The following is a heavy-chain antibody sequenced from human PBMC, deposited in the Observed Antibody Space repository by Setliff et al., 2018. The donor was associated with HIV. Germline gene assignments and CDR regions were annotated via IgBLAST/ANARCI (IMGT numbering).Heavy chain of an antibody. CDR1: GDSISSGSHY. J-gene: IGHJ4*02. D-gene: IGHD1-1*01. CDR2: LYTGGNA. CDR3: ARERLSRLGFDY. V-gene: IGHV4-61*09. Sequence: SETLSLTCTVSGDSISSGSHYWSWIRQPAGKGLEWIGHLYTGGNANYNPSLQSRVTISVDTSKNQFSLMLGSMTAADTAVYYCARERLSRLGFDYWGRGTLVTVSS.